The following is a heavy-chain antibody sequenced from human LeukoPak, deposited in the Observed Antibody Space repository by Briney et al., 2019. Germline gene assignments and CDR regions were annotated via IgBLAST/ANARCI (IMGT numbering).Heavy chain of an antibody. V-gene: IGHV4-59*07. CDR2: IYYSGST. J-gene: IGHJ4*02. CDR3: ARLVAYCSSASCTDF. Sequence: SDTLSLTSTVSDGSITGYYWSWVRQPPGKGLEWIGYIYYSGSTSYNPSLKSRVTISLDTSRNQLSLKLSSVTTADTAVYYCARLVAYCSSASCTDFWGQGTLVTVSS. D-gene: IGHD2-2*01. CDR1: DGSITGYY.